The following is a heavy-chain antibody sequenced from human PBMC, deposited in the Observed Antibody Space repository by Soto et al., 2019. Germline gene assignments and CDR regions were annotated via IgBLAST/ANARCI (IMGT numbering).Heavy chain of an antibody. V-gene: IGHV3-9*01. CDR2: ISWNSGSI. CDR3: AKDTRSGRITMVRGVIIRPYYFDY. D-gene: IGHD3-10*01. J-gene: IGHJ4*02. CDR1: GFTFDDYA. Sequence: LRLSCAASGFTFDDYAMHWVRQAPGKGLEWVSGISWNSGSIGYADSVKGRFTISRDNAKNSLYLQMNSLRAEDTALYYCAKDTRSGRITMVRGVIIRPYYFDYWGQGTLVTVSS.